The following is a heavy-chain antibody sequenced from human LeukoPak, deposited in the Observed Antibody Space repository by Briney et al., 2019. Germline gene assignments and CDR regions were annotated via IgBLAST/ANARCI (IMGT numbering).Heavy chain of an antibody. Sequence: GGSLRLSCAASGFTFDDYAMHWVRQAPGKGLEWESGISWNSGSIGYADSVKGRFTISRDNAKNSLYLQMNSLRAEDMALYYCAKDFYSSSWYYFDYWGQGTLVTVSS. CDR1: GFTFDDYA. CDR2: ISWNSGSI. V-gene: IGHV3-9*03. J-gene: IGHJ4*02. D-gene: IGHD6-13*01. CDR3: AKDFYSSSWYYFDY.